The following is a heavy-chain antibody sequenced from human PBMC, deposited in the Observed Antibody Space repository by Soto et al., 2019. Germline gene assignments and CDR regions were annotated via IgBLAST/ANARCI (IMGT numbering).Heavy chain of an antibody. J-gene: IGHJ6*02. Sequence: GESLKISCKRSGFNVATFWIAWVRQMPGKGLEWMGTIYPDDSDTRYSPSFQGQVTISADKSIQTAYLQWGSLKASDSALYYFASGKYSSPREVLDVWGQGTPVTGS. CDR3: ASGKYSSPREVLDV. D-gene: IGHD4-4*01. CDR2: IYPDDSDT. V-gene: IGHV5-51*01. CDR1: GFNVATFW.